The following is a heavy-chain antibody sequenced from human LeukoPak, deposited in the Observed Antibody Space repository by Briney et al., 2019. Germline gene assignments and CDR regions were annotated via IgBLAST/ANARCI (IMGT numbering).Heavy chain of an antibody. CDR1: GFTFNTYW. Sequence: RSGGSLRLSCAASGFTFNTYWMSWVRQAPGKGLEWVANIKQDGSEKYYVDSVKGRFTISRDNARNSLYLQMNSLRAEDTAVYYCASRAHFWSGPGGWGQGTLVTVSS. D-gene: IGHD3-3*02. CDR3: ASRAHFWSGPGG. CDR2: IKQDGSEK. V-gene: IGHV3-7*01. J-gene: IGHJ4*02.